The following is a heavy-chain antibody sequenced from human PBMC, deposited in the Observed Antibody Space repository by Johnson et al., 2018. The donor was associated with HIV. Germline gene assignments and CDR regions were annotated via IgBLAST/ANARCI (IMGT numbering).Heavy chain of an antibody. Sequence: VQLVESGGGVVQPGGSLRLSCAASVFTFNTYGMDWVRQAPGKGLEWVAFIRYDGSSKYYADSVKGRFTVSRDNYKNTLYLQMKSLRPEDTAIYYCAKESKWESRTPHAFDLWGQGTMVTVSS. CDR2: IRYDGSSK. CDR1: VFTFNTYG. D-gene: IGHD1-26*01. CDR3: AKESKWESRTPHAFDL. V-gene: IGHV3-30*02. J-gene: IGHJ3*01.